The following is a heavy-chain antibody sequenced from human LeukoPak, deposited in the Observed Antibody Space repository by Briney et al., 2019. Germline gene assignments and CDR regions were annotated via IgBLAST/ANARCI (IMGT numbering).Heavy chain of an antibody. CDR1: GFTFSNYA. J-gene: IGHJ5*01. CDR3: VKRELGYCSSTSCYDS. CDR2: ISSNGGIT. V-gene: IGHV3-64D*06. D-gene: IGHD2-2*01. Sequence: GGSLRLSCSASGFTFSNYAMHWVRQAPGKGLEYVSAISSNGGITYYADSVKGRFTISRDNSKNALYLQMSNLRAEDTAVYYRVKRELGYCSSTSCYDSWGQGTLVTVSS.